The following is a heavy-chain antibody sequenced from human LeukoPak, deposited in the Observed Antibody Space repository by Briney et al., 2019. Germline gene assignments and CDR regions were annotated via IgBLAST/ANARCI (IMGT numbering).Heavy chain of an antibody. V-gene: IGHV5-51*01. CDR2: IYPGDSDT. CDR1: EYSFTTYW. D-gene: IGHD1-1*01. Sequence: GESLKISCKGPEYSFTTYWIAWVRQTPGRGLEWMGIIYPGDSDTRYSPSFQGQVTISGDKSISTAYLQWSSLKASDSAMYYCARVRYSTTWHRAFFDHWGQGTLVTVSS. CDR3: ARVRYSTTWHRAFFDH. J-gene: IGHJ4*02.